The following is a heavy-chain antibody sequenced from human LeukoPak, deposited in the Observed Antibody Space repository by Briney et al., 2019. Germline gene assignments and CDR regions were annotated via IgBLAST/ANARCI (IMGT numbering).Heavy chain of an antibody. CDR1: GFTFSSYW. J-gene: IGHJ4*02. CDR2: IKQDGSEK. CDR3: ARVLGYCSSTSCYHFDY. V-gene: IGHV3-7*03. Sequence: GGSLRLSCAASGFTFSSYWMSWVRQAPGEGLEWVANIKQDGSEKYYVDSVKGRFTISRDNAKNSLYLQMNSLRAEDTAVYYCARVLGYCSSTSCYHFDYWGQGTLVTVSS. D-gene: IGHD2-2*01.